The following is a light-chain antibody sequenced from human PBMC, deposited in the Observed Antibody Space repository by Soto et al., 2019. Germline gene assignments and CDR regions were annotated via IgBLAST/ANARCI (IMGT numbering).Light chain of an antibody. CDR1: QNINTD. CDR3: QQYSTLWT. J-gene: IGKJ1*01. CDR2: HAS. Sequence: DIPMTQSASTLSASLGDRVTITCRASQNINTDLAWYQQKPGKVPNLLIYHASSLVTGVPSRFSGSGSGTEFTLTISSLKPDDFAAYYCQQYSTLWTFGQGTKVDIK. V-gene: IGKV1-5*01.